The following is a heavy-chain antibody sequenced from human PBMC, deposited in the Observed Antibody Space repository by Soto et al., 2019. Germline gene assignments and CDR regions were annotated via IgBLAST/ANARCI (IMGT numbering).Heavy chain of an antibody. V-gene: IGHV3-23*01. CDR3: GKDPNGDYVGGFEF. CDR2: VSASGHST. J-gene: IGHJ3*01. CDR1: GFTFNNYA. D-gene: IGHD4-17*01. Sequence: DVQLLESGGGLVQPGGSLTLSCAGSGFTFNNYAMSWVRQAPGQGLVWVSGVSASGHSTYYADSVKGRFTISRDNFKNTLSLQMNNLRVDDTAMYYCGKDPNGDYVGGFEFWGQGTMVTVSS.